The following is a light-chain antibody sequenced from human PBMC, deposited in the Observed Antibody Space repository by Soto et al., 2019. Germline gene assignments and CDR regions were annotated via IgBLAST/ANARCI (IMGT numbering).Light chain of an antibody. Sequence: DIQLTQSPSFLSASVGDRVTITCRASQGISGFLAWYQQSPGKAPKLLIYGASTLQTGVPSRFSGSGSGTEITLTISSLQPEDFATYFCQHLNSYPSFGHGTKVYI. V-gene: IGKV1-9*01. CDR1: QGISGF. CDR3: QHLNSYPS. J-gene: IGKJ3*01. CDR2: GAS.